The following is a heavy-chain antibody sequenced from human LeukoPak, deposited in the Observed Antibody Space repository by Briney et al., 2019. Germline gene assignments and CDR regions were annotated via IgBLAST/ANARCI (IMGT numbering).Heavy chain of an antibody. CDR2: ISGSGGST. J-gene: IGHJ4*02. Sequence: GGSLRLSCAASGFTFSSYAMSWVRQAPGKGLEWVSAISGSGGSTYYADSVKGRFTISRDNSKYTLYLQMNSLRAEDTAVYYCAKDPAPYYDIAYWGQGTLVTVSS. CDR3: AKDPAPYYDIAY. D-gene: IGHD3-9*01. CDR1: GFTFSSYA. V-gene: IGHV3-23*01.